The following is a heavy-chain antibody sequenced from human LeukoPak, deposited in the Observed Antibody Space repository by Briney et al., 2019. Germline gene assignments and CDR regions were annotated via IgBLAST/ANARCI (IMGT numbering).Heavy chain of an antibody. Sequence: ASVKVSCKASGYTFTSYYMHWVRQAPGQGLEWMGIINPSGGSTSYAQKFQGRVTMTRDTSTSTVYMELSSLRSEDTAVYYCARDGPLSEWSGNYYGMDVWGQGTTVTVSS. V-gene: IGHV1-46*01. D-gene: IGHD3-3*01. CDR1: GYTFTSYY. CDR2: INPSGGST. J-gene: IGHJ6*02. CDR3: ARDGPLSEWSGNYYGMDV.